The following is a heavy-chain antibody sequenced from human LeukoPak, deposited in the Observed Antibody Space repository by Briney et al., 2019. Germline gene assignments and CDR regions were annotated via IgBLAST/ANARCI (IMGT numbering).Heavy chain of an antibody. D-gene: IGHD6-13*01. V-gene: IGHV3-21*01. Sequence: GGSLRLSCAASGFTFSSYSMNWVRQAPGKGLEWVSSISSSSSYIYYADSVKGRFTISRDNAKNSLYLQMNSLRAEDTAVYYCARDEAAAGFDPWGQGTLVTVSS. J-gene: IGHJ5*02. CDR3: ARDEAAAGFDP. CDR2: ISSSSSYI. CDR1: GFTFSSYS.